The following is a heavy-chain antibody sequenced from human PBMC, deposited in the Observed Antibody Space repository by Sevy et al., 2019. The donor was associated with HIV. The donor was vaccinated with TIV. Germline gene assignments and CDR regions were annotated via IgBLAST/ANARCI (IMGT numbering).Heavy chain of an antibody. V-gene: IGHV1-69*13. D-gene: IGHD1-7*01. CDR2: IIPIFGTA. Sequence: ASVKVSCKASGGTFSSYAISWVRQAPGQGLEWMGGIIPIFGTANYAQKFQGRVTITADESTNTAYMELSSLRSEDTAVYYCARGGTGTTSGGWFDPWGQGTLVTVSS. CDR1: GGTFSSYA. CDR3: ARGGTGTTSGGWFDP. J-gene: IGHJ5*02.